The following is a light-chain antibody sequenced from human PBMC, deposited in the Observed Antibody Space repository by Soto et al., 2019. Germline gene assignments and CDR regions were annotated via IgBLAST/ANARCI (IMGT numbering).Light chain of an antibody. J-gene: IGKJ5*01. Sequence: IQMTQSPSSLSASVGDRVTITCRASQSISSYLNWYQQKPGKAPKLLIYAATSLQSGVPSRFSGSGSGTDFTLTISSLQPEDSATYCCQQSHTTPSITFGPGTRLEI. V-gene: IGKV1-39*01. CDR1: QSISSY. CDR2: AAT. CDR3: QQSHTTPSIT.